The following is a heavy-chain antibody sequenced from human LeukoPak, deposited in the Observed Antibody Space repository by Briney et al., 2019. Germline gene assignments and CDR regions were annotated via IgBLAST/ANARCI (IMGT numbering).Heavy chain of an antibody. V-gene: IGHV4-61*02. D-gene: IGHD2-2*02. Sequence: SETLSLTCTVSGGSISSGSYYWSWIRQPAGKGLEWIGRIYTSGSTNYNPSLKSRVTISVDTSKNQFSLKLSSVTAADTAAYYCARELSGYCSSTSCYREYNWFDPWGQGTLVTVSS. CDR1: GGSISSGSYY. CDR3: ARELSGYCSSTSCYREYNWFDP. J-gene: IGHJ5*02. CDR2: IYTSGST.